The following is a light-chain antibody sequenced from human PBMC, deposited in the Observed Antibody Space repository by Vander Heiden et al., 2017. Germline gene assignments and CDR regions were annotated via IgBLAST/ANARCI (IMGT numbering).Light chain of an antibody. J-gene: IGKJ2*01. Sequence: DIQMTQSPSTLSASVGDRVTITCRASQSISSWLAWYQQKPGKAPKLLLYKASRLESRVPSRFSGSGSGTEFTLTIISLQPDDFATYYCRQYNGYPYTFGQGTKLGIK. CDR1: QSISSW. CDR2: KAS. CDR3: RQYNGYPYT. V-gene: IGKV1-5*03.